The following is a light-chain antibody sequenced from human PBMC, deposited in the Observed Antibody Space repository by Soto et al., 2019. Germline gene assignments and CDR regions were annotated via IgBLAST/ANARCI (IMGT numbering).Light chain of an antibody. J-gene: IGKJ2*01. CDR2: AAS. V-gene: IGKV1-39*01. Sequence: DIQMTQSPSSLSASVGDRVTITCRASQSISRYLNWSQQKPGKAPKLLIYAASSLQSGVPSGFSGSGSGTDFTLTISSLQPEHFATYYCQQSYSIPYTFGQGTKGDIK. CDR1: QSISRY. CDR3: QQSYSIPYT.